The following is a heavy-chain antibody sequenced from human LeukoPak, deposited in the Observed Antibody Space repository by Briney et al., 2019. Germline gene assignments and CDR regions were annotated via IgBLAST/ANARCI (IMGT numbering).Heavy chain of an antibody. CDR3: ARETHVDTAMDPYYFDY. J-gene: IGHJ4*02. D-gene: IGHD5-18*01. CDR1: GGTFSSYA. CDR2: IIPIFGTA. V-gene: IGHV1-69*01. Sequence: SVKVSCKASGGTFSSYAISWVRQAPGQGLEWIGGIIPIFGTANYAQKFQGRVTITADESTSTAYMELSSLRSEDTAVYYCARETHVDTAMDPYYFDYWGQGTLVTVSS.